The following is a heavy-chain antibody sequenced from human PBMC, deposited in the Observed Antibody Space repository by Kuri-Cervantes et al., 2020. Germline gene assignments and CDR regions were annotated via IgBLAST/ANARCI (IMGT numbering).Heavy chain of an antibody. CDR3: ARDKPGIATAGTSPGAFDI. J-gene: IGHJ3*02. D-gene: IGHD6-13*01. V-gene: IGHV3-30*02. CDR2: IRYDGSNK. CDR1: GFTFSSYG. Sequence: GGSLRLSCAASGFTFSSYGMHWVRQAPGKGLEWVAFIRYDGSNKYYADSVKGRFTISRDNAKKSLYLQMNSLRAEDTAVYYCARDKPGIATAGTSPGAFDIWGQGTMVTVSS.